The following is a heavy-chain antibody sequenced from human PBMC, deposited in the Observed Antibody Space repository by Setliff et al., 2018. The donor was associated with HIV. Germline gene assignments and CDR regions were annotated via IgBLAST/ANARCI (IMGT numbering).Heavy chain of an antibody. CDR1: GDSLTSGAYY. J-gene: IGHJ4*02. D-gene: IGHD2-21*02. V-gene: IGHV4-30-4*08. CDR3: ARLSGDYYYFDY. CDR2: IFYSGNS. Sequence: SETLSLTCTVSGDSLTSGAYYWNWVRQHPGKGLEWIGYIFYSGNSYYNPSLKSRVTMSVDTSKNQFSLKLTSVTAADTAVYYCARLSGDYYYFDYWGQGTLVTVSS.